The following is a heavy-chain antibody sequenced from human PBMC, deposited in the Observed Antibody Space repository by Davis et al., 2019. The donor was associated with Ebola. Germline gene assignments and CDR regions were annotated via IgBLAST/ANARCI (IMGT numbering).Heavy chain of an antibody. CDR2: ISRSGDST. J-gene: IGHJ6*03. CDR3: ANDDQQTIHYYNIEV. Sequence: PGGSLRLSCVASEFTFSSYAMTWVRQAPGKGLEWVSSISRSGDSTYYVDSVKGRFTISRDNSKNTVYLHMNGLRVEDTAVYYCANDDQQTIHYYNIEVWGKGTTVTVSS. D-gene: IGHD2-2*01. V-gene: IGHV3-23*01. CDR1: EFTFSSYA.